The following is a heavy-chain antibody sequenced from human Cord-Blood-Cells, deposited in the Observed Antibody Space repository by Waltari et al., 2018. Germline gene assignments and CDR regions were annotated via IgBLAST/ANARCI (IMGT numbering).Heavy chain of an antibody. CDR1: GYPFTSYA. CDR2: INAGNGNT. D-gene: IGHD6-6*01. CDR3: ARTIAARPSFDY. V-gene: IGHV1-3*01. Sequence: QVQLVQSGAEVKKPGASVKVSCKASGYPFTSYALHWVRQAPGQRLEWMGWINAGNGNTKYSQKFQGRVTITRDTSASTAYMELSSLRSEDTAVYYCARTIAARPSFDYWGQGTLVTVSS. J-gene: IGHJ4*02.